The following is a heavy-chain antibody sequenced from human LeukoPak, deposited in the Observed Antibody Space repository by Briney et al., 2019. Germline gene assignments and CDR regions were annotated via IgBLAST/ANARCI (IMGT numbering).Heavy chain of an antibody. J-gene: IGHJ6*02. CDR3: ARDKSRTYYYYYGMDV. Sequence: PGGSLRLSCAASGFTFSSYAMHWVRQAPGKGLEWVAVISYDGSNKYYADSVKGRFTISRDNSKNTLYLQMNSLRAEDTAVYYCARDKSRTYYYYYGMDVWGQGTTVTVSS. CDR1: GFTFSSYA. D-gene: IGHD1-14*01. CDR2: ISYDGSNK. V-gene: IGHV3-30-3*01.